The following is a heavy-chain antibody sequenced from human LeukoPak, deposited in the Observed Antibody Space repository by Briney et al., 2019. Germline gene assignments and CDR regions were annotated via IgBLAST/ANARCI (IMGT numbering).Heavy chain of an antibody. D-gene: IGHD5-18*01. CDR1: GFTFSSYW. Sequence: GGSLRLSCAASGFTFSSYWMSWVRQAPGKGLEWVANIKQDGSEKYYVDSVKGRFTISRDNAKNSLYLQMNSLRAEDTAVYYCAGGYSFDDFDCWGQGTLVTVSS. J-gene: IGHJ4*02. CDR3: AGGYSFDDFDC. V-gene: IGHV3-7*01. CDR2: IKQDGSEK.